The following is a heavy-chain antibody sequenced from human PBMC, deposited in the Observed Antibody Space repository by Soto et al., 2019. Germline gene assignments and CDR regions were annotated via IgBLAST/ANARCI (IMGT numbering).Heavy chain of an antibody. CDR1: GGNISSYY. D-gene: IGHD5-12*01. CDR2: IYYSGST. CDR3: ARDSKRGYSGYDKLDY. Sequence: SETLSLTCTVSGGNISSYYWSWIRQPPGKGLEWIGYIYYSGSTNSNPSLKSRVTISVDTSKNQFSLKLSSVTAADTAVYYCARDSKRGYSGYDKLDYWGQGTLVTVSS. J-gene: IGHJ4*02. V-gene: IGHV4-59*01.